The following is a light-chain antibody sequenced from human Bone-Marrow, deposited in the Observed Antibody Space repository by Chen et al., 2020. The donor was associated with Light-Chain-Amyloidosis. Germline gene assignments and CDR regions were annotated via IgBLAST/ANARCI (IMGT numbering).Light chain of an antibody. J-gene: IGKJ3*01. CDR1: QSVSNK. CDR3: QQYNNWPLFS. V-gene: IGKV3D-15*01. Sequence: EIVMTQSPATLSVSPGERVTLSCRASQSVSNKLAWYQQKPGQAPRLLIFAASTRAAVIPARFSGSVSGTEFTLTISSLQCEDFAVYYCQQYNNWPLFSFGPGTKVDIK. CDR2: AAS.